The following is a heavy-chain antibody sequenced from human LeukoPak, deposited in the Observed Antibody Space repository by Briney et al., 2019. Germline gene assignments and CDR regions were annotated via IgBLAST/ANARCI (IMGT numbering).Heavy chain of an antibody. CDR1: GFTFSSYG. CDR2: IWYDGSNK. J-gene: IGHJ2*01. Sequence: GRSLRLSCAASGFTFSSYGTHWVRQAPGKGLEWVAVIWYDGSNKYYADSVKGRFTISRDNSKNTLYLQMNSLRAEDTAVYYCARRTTIIAAADLANWYFDLWGRGTLVTVSS. D-gene: IGHD6-13*01. CDR3: ARRTTIIAAADLANWYFDL. V-gene: IGHV3-33*01.